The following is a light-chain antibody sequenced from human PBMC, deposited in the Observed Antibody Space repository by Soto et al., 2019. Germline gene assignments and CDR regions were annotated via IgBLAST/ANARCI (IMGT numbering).Light chain of an antibody. Sequence: IVLIQSPATLSVSPGERATLSCRASQSVTNNLAWYQQKPGQAPRLLIYGASTRATGIPARFSGSGSGTEFTLTISGLQSEDFALYYCQQYDNWPPSIAFGQGTRLEIK. V-gene: IGKV3-15*01. CDR2: GAS. CDR3: QQYDNWPPSIA. J-gene: IGKJ5*01. CDR1: QSVTNN.